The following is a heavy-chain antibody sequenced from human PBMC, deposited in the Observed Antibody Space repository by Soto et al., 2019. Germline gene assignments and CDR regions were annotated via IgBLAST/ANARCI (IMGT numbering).Heavy chain of an antibody. V-gene: IGHV5-51*01. CDR1: GYSFTSYW. CDR3: ASVYGDYVSYYYYYCYYMEV. J-gene: IGHJ6*03. D-gene: IGHD4-17*01. CDR2: IYPGDSDT. Sequence: PGESLKISCKGSGYSFTSYWIGRVRQMPGKGLEWMGIIYPGDSDTRYSPSFQGQATISADKSISTAYLQWSSLKASDTAMYYWASVYGDYVSYYYYYCYYMEVWGKGTTVTVSS.